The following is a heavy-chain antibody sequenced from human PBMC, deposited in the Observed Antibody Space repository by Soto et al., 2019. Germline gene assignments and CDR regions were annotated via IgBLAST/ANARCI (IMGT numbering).Heavy chain of an antibody. Sequence: GGSLRLSCTASGFAFSNYGIHRVRQAPGRGLEWVAVIWSDGTKKFYAGSVRGRFTISRDNSKNTIYLQMNSLRAEDTAVYYCARXWWEEPAGKETVSQFDYWGQGTLVTVSS. V-gene: IGHV3-33*01. D-gene: IGHD6-13*01. CDR3: ARXWWEEPAGKETVSQFDY. CDR1: GFAFSNYG. J-gene: IGHJ4*02. CDR2: IWSDGTKK.